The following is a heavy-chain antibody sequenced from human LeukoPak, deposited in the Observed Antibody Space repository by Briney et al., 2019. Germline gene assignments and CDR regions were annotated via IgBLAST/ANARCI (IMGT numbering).Heavy chain of an antibody. J-gene: IGHJ3*01. CDR3: AGHPFETADAFDV. V-gene: IGHV5-51*01. CDR2: IYPGDYDT. Sequence: GESLKISCEASGFNFNNYWVGWVRQMPGKGLEWMGIIYPGDYDTRYSPSFQGHVTISVDKSISTAYLQWRSLRASDTAMYFCAGHPFETADAFDVWGQGTIVTVSA. CDR1: GFNFNNYW. D-gene: IGHD1-14*01.